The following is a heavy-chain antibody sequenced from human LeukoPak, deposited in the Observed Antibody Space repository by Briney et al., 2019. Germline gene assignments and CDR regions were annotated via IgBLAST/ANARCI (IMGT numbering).Heavy chain of an antibody. CDR2: IYYSGST. CDR3: ARWRYYDSSIDY. J-gene: IGHJ4*02. Sequence: SQTLSLACTVSGGSISSGGYYWSWIRQHPGKGLEWIGYIYYSGSTYYNPSLKSRVTISVDTSKNQFSLKLSSVTAADTAVYYCARWRYYDSSIDYWGQGTLVPVSS. CDR1: GGSISSGGYY. D-gene: IGHD3-22*01. V-gene: IGHV4-31*03.